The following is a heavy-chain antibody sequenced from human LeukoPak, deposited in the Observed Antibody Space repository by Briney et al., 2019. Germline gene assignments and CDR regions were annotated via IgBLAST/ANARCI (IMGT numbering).Heavy chain of an antibody. J-gene: IGHJ5*02. V-gene: IGHV1-18*01. CDR1: GYTFTSYG. D-gene: IGHD3-10*01. CDR2: ISVHTGTT. Sequence: GASVKVSCKASGYTFTSYGISWVRQAPGQGLEWMGWISVHTGTTNYAQKLQGRVTMTTDTSTSTAYMELRSLRSDDTAVYYCARMARIWFGESWYNWFDPWGQGTLVTVSS. CDR3: ARMARIWFGESWYNWFDP.